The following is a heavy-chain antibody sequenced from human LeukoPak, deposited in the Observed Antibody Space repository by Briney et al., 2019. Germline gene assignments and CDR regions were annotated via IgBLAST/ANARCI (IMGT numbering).Heavy chain of an antibody. Sequence: GGSLRLSCAASGLSFSTCGMHWVRQAPGKGLEWVAFIRYDGGDKYYADSVKDRLTISRDNSKNTLYLQVNSLRAEDTAVYYCTKDWSSGSFNRAFDYWGQGTLVTVSS. V-gene: IGHV3-30*02. D-gene: IGHD1-26*01. CDR3: TKDWSSGSFNRAFDY. J-gene: IGHJ4*02. CDR1: GLSFSTCG. CDR2: IRYDGGDK.